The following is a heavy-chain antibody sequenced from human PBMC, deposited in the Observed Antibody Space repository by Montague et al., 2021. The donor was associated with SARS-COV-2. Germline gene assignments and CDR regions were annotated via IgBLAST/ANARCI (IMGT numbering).Heavy chain of an antibody. CDR2: IYYSGST. D-gene: IGHD3-22*01. J-gene: IGHJ4*02. V-gene: IGHV4-59*01. Sequence: SETLSLTCTVSGGSMRDYYWSWIRQPPGEGLEWIGYIYYSGSTDYNPSLTSRVTLSLDTSKNQFSLNLRSVTAADTAVYYCARVHYYTGYVDSWGQGTLVSVSS. CDR1: GGSMRDYY. CDR3: ARVHYYTGYVDS.